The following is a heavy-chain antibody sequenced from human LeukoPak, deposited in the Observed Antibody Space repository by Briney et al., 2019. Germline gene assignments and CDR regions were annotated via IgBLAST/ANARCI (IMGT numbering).Heavy chain of an antibody. V-gene: IGHV3-23*01. CDR1: GFTFSSYA. CDR2: TSGSGRSI. D-gene: IGHD6-19*01. Sequence: GGSLRLSCAASGFTFSSYAMSWVRQARGKGLEWVSGTSGSGRSIHYADSVKGRFTISRDNSKNTLYLQMNSLRADDTAVYYCAKDMNSWRDGSGLGDYFDYWGQGTLLTVSS. CDR3: AKDMNSWRDGSGLGDYFDY. J-gene: IGHJ4*02.